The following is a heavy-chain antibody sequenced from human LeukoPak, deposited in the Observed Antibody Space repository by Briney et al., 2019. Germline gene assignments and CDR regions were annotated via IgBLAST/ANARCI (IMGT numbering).Heavy chain of an antibody. CDR2: IYYSGYT. CDR3: ARETSQKGAHYMDV. CDR1: GGSISSYY. D-gene: IGHD3-16*01. J-gene: IGHJ6*03. V-gene: IGHV4-59*01. Sequence: SETLSLTCTVSGGSISSYYWSWIRQPPGKGLKWIGNIYYSGYTTYSPSLRSRVTISVDTSKNQFSLKLSSVTAADTAVYYCARETSQKGAHYMDVWGKGTTITISS.